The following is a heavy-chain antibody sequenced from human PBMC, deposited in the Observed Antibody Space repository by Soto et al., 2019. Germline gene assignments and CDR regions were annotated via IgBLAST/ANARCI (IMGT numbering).Heavy chain of an antibody. D-gene: IGHD3-22*01. CDR3: ARSIVVVTSCAY. Sequence: QVQLVQSGAEVKKPGASVKVSCKASGYTFTSYAMHWVRQAPGQRLEWMGWINAGNGNTKYSQKFQGRVTITRDTSASTAYMELSSLRSEDTAVYSCARSIVVVTSCAYWGQGTLVTVSS. CDR2: INAGNGNT. CDR1: GYTFTSYA. V-gene: IGHV1-3*01. J-gene: IGHJ4*02.